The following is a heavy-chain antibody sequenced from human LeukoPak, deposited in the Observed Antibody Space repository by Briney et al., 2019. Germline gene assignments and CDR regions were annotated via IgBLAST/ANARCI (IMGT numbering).Heavy chain of an antibody. V-gene: IGHV3-33*01. CDR2: IWYDGSNK. Sequence: PGGSLRLSCAASGFTFSSYGMHWVRQAPGKGLEWVAVIWYDGSNKYYADSVKGRFTISRDNSKNTLYLQMNSLRAEDTAVYYCAREEGITMIVGGYWGQGTLVTVSS. J-gene: IGHJ4*02. CDR1: GFTFSSYG. D-gene: IGHD3-22*01. CDR3: AREEGITMIVGGY.